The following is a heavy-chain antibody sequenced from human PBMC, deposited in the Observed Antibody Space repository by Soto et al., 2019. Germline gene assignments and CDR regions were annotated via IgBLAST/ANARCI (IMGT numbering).Heavy chain of an antibody. Sequence: QVQLVESGGGVVHPGRSLRLSCTASGFNFSDFGMHWVRQAPGKGLEWLALISSDGSNKFYADSVRGRFTVSRDRSDNPLHLNMSAVRNAVTAMYYCAKDFARGPMGMSLDSWGQGTLVIVSS. J-gene: IGHJ4*02. CDR2: ISSDGSNK. V-gene: IGHV3-30*18. CDR1: GFNFSDFG. CDR3: AKDFARGPMGMSLDS. D-gene: IGHD1-26*01.